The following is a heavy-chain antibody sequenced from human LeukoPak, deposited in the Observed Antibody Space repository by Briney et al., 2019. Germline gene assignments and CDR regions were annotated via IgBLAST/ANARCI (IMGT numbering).Heavy chain of an antibody. V-gene: IGHV4-34*01. Sequence: HSGTLSLSSAVSRGSPTGYTWRRSRQPPRKGLEWIGEINHSGSTNYNPSLKSRVTISVDTSKNQFSLKVTSVTAADTAVYYCARGRLITMVRGVIPFDYWGQGTLVTVSS. CDR2: INHSGST. D-gene: IGHD3-10*01. CDR3: ARGRLITMVRGVIPFDY. J-gene: IGHJ4*02. CDR1: RGSPTGYT.